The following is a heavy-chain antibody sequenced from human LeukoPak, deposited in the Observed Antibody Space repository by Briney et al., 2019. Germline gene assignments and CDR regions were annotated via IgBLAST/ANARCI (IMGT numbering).Heavy chain of an antibody. V-gene: IGHV3-21*01. Sequence: SGGSLRLSCAASGFTFSSYSMNWVRQAPGKGLEWVSSISSGSSYIYYADSLKGRFTISRDNAKNSLYLQMNSLRAEDTAVYYCASRVFDYWGQGTLVTVSS. CDR1: GFTFSSYS. CDR2: ISSGSSYI. CDR3: ASRVFDY. J-gene: IGHJ4*02.